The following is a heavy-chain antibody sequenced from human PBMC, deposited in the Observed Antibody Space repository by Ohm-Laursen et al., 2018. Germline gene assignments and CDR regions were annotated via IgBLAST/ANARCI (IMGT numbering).Heavy chain of an antibody. V-gene: IGHV1-46*01. CDR1: GYPLTSYY. CDR2: INPSGGRT. CDR3: ARSYSNFAWFDP. D-gene: IGHD4-11*01. Sequence: SSVKVSCKASGYPLTSYYMHWVRQVPGQGLEWVGIINPSGGRTSYAQKFQGRVAMTSDTSTNTVYMEVTNLRSEDTAVYYCARSYSNFAWFDPWGQGTLVTVSS. J-gene: IGHJ5*02.